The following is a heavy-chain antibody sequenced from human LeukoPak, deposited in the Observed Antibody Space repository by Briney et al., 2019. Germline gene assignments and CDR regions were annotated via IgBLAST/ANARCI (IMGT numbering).Heavy chain of an antibody. V-gene: IGHV3-23*01. CDR2: ISGSGGST. D-gene: IGHD3-10*01. CDR3: ARTCVTMVRGVRGYYFDY. J-gene: IGHJ4*02. CDR1: GFTFSNYW. Sequence: GGSLRLSCAASGFTFSNYWMHWVRQAPGKGLEWVSAISGSGGSTYYADSVKGRFTISRDNSKNTLYLQMNSLRAEDTAVYYCARTCVTMVRGVRGYYFDYWGQGTLVTVSS.